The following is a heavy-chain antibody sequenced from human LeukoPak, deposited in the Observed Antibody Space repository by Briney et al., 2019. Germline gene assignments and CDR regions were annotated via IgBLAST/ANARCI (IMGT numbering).Heavy chain of an antibody. CDR2: ILNDGSQE. D-gene: IGHD3-16*01. V-gene: IGHV3-33*08. Sequence: PGGSLGLSCAASGFTFSSYGMHWVRQAPGKGLEWVAVILNDGSQEKYADSVKGRFTISRDNSKNTLFLQMNSLRAEDTAVYYCARDDALGDNALDIWGQGTTVTVSS. CDR1: GFTFSSYG. CDR3: ARDDALGDNALDI. J-gene: IGHJ3*02.